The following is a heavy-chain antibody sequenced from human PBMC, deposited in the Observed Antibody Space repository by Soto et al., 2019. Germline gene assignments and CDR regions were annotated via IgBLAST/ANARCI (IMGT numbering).Heavy chain of an antibody. CDR1: GFTFSSYG. CDR2: ISGSGVST. V-gene: IGHV3-23*01. CDR3: AKDGMSDTPFGQ. J-gene: IGHJ4*02. Sequence: PGGSLRLSCAASGFTFSSYGMSCVRQAPGKGLEWVSAISGSGVSTYYADSVTGRFTLSRDNSKNTLYPQMNSLRAEDTALYSCAKDGMSDTPFGQWGPGTLLTVSS. D-gene: IGHD3-3*01.